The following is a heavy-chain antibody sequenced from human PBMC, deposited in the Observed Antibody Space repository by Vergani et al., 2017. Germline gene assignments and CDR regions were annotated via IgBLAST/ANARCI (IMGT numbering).Heavy chain of an antibody. CDR1: GFTFSSYW. Sequence: EVQLVESGGGLVQPGGSLRLSCAASGFTFSSYWMHWVRQAPGKGLEWVSAISGSGGSTYYADSVKGRFTISRDNSKNTLYLQMNSLRAEDTAVYYCAKVGGGYSNYDYWGQGTLVTVSS. CDR3: AKVGGGYSNYDY. V-gene: IGHV3-23*04. D-gene: IGHD4-11*01. J-gene: IGHJ4*02. CDR2: ISGSGGST.